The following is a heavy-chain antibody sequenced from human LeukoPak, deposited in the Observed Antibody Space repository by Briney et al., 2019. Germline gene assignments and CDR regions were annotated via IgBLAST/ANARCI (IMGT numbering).Heavy chain of an antibody. J-gene: IGHJ4*02. CDR2: IRYDGSNK. Sequence: PGKSLRLSCAASGFTFSSYSMHWVRQAPGKGLEWVASIRYDGSNKYYADSVKGRFTISRDNSKNTLYLQMNSLRAEDTAVYYCAKAGGSGSPPYYWGQGTLVTVSS. D-gene: IGHD3-10*01. CDR1: GFTFSSYS. V-gene: IGHV3-30*02. CDR3: AKAGGSGSPPYY.